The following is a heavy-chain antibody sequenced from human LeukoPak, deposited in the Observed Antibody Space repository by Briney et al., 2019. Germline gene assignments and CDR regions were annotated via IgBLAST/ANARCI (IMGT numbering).Heavy chain of an antibody. D-gene: IGHD6-13*01. CDR2: IYYSGST. CDR1: GGSISSYY. V-gene: IGHV4-59*08. J-gene: IGHJ6*02. Sequence: SETLSLTCTVSGGSISSYYWSWIRQPPGKGLEWIGYIYYSGSTNYNPSLKSRVTISVDTSKNQFSLKLSSVTAADTAVYYCARRIAGGYGMDVWGQGTTVTVSS. CDR3: ARRIAGGYGMDV.